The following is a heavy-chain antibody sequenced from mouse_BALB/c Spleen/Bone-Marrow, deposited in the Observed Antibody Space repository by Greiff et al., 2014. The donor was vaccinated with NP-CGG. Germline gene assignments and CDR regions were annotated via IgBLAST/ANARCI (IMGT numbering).Heavy chain of an antibody. CDR3: ARDENVGIYWYFDV. V-gene: IGHV7-3*02. CDR2: IRNKANGYTT. J-gene: IGHJ1*01. Sequence: EVQGVESGGGSVQPGGSLRLSCATSGFTFTDYYMSWVRQPPGKALEWLGFIRNKANGYTTEYSASVKGRFTISRDNSQRILYLQMNTPRAEDSATYYCARDENVGIYWYFDVWGAGTTVIVSS. CDR1: GFTFTDYY.